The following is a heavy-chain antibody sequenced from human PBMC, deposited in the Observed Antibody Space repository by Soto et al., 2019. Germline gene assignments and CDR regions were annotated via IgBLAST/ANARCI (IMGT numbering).Heavy chain of an antibody. Sequence: ASVKVSCKASGGTFSSYAISWVRQAPGQGLEWMGGIIPIFGTANYAQKFQGRVTITADESTSTAYMELSSLRSEDTAVYYCARANVVVVPGNWFAPWGQGTLVTVPQ. V-gene: IGHV1-69*13. J-gene: IGHJ5*02. CDR1: GGTFSSYA. CDR3: ARANVVVVPGNWFAP. D-gene: IGHD2-2*01. CDR2: IIPIFGTA.